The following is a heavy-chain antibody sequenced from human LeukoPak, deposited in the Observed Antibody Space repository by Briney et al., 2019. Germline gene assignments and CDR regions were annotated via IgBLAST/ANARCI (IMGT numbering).Heavy chain of an antibody. Sequence: GGSLRLSCAASGFTFSSYWMSWVRQAPGKGLEWVASIKQDGSEKYYVDSVKGRFTISRANAKNSLSLQMNRRRADNRAWYYLSRETYCSGGSCYKRNAFDIWGEGTMVTVSS. CDR2: IKQDGSEK. CDR3: SRETYCSGGSCYKRNAFDI. D-gene: IGHD2-15*01. CDR1: GFTFSSYW. J-gene: IGHJ3*02. V-gene: IGHV3-7*01.